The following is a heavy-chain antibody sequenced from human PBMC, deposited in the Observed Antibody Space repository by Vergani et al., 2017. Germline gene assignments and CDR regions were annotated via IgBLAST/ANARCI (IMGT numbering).Heavy chain of an antibody. J-gene: IGHJ4*02. CDR2: ISYDGTQK. D-gene: IGHD6-6*01. CDR3: ARGPLSSSLLFDY. V-gene: IGHV3-30*03. Sequence: QVHLVESGGGVVQPGRSLRLSCVVSGFTSSYYGMHWVRQAPGKGLEWVAVISYDGTQKYYADSVKGRFTISRDNSKSTLYLQMNSLRTEDTAVYYCARGPLSSSLLFDYWGQGTLVTVSS. CDR1: GFTSSYYG.